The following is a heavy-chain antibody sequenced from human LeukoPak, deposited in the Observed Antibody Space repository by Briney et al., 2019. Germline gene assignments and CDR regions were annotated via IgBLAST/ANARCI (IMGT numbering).Heavy chain of an antibody. CDR2: IWSHGNRR. CDR1: GFSFSSYG. J-gene: IGHJ3*01. D-gene: IGHD6-25*01. CDR3: ARDSAADDNDFDV. V-gene: IGHV3-33*01. Sequence: GGSLRLSCVPSGFSFSSYGMHWVRQAPGKGLEWVAVIWSHGNRRHHADSVEGRFTISRDNSKSILYLQMNNLRAEDTALYYCARDSAADDNDFDVWGQGTMVTVSS.